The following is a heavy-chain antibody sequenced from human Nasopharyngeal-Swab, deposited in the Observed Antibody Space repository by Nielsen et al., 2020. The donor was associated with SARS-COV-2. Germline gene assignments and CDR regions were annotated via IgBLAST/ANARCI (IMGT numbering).Heavy chain of an antibody. CDR3: ARLISRFNWNDGFDY. CDR2: IYPGDSDT. V-gene: IGHV5-51*01. Sequence: VRQMPGKGLEWMEIIYPGDSDTRYSPSFQGQVTISADKSISTAYLQWSSLKASDTAMYYCARLISRFNWNDGFDYWGQGTLVTVSS. J-gene: IGHJ4*02. D-gene: IGHD1-1*01.